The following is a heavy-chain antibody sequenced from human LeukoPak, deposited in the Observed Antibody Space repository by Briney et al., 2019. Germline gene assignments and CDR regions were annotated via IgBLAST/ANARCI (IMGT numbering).Heavy chain of an antibody. CDR3: ARHKTVGATYGYYYYYMDV. Sequence: GESLKIACKGSGYSFTSYWIGWVRQMPGKGLEWMGIIYPGDSDTGYSPSFQGQVPISADKSISTAYLQWSSLKASDTAMYYCARHKTVGATYGYYYYYMDVWGKGTTVTVSS. D-gene: IGHD1-26*01. CDR1: GYSFTSYW. CDR2: IYPGDSDT. V-gene: IGHV5-51*01. J-gene: IGHJ6*03.